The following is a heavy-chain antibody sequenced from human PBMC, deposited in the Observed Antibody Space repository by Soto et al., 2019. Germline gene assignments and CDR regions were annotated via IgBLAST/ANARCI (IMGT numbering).Heavy chain of an antibody. CDR1: GGSISSIIYY. D-gene: IGHD1-26*01. J-gene: IGHJ4*02. V-gene: IGHV4-39*07. CDR2: IYYSGST. CDR3: ARRYGGNFDY. Sequence: SETLSLTCTVSGGSISSIIYYWGWIRQPPGKGLEWIGSIYYSGSTYYNPSLKSRVTISVDTSKNQFSLKLSSVTAADTAVYYCARRYGGNFDYWGQGTLVTVSS.